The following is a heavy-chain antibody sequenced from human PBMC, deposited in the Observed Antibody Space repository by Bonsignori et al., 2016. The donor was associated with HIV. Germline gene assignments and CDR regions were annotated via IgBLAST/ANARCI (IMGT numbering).Heavy chain of an antibody. V-gene: IGHV3-11*01. CDR2: ISSSGSTI. J-gene: IGHJ5*02. D-gene: IGHD6-13*01. Sequence: RQAPGKGLEWVSYISSSGSTIYYADSVKGRFTISRDNAKNSLYLQMNSLRAEDTAVYYCASGIAAAGTFSSWGQGTLVTVSS. CDR3: ASGIAAAGTFSS.